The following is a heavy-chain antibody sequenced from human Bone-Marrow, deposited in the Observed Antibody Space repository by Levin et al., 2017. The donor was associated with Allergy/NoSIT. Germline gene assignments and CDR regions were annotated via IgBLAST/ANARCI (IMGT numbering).Heavy chain of an antibody. CDR2: IYNGGDT. Sequence: GGSLRLSCTASGLTVSDNFMTWVRQAPGKGLEWVSVIYNGGDTYYADSVKGRFTISRDNSKNTLYLQMNSLRVDDTAVYYCARPLNTARHFGWFDPWGQGTLVTVSS. CDR3: ARPLNTARHFGWFDP. J-gene: IGHJ5*02. V-gene: IGHV3-53*01. CDR1: GLTVSDNF. D-gene: IGHD4/OR15-4a*01.